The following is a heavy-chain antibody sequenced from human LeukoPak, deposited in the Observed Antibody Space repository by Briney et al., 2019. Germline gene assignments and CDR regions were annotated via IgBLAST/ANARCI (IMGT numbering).Heavy chain of an antibody. V-gene: IGHV3-30*18. Sequence: PGRSLRLSCAASGXTFSSYGMHWVRQAPGKGLXXXXXXXYDGSNKYYADSVKGRXXISRDNSKNTLYMQMNSLRAEDTAVYYCAKVRAYYDSSGSEGDYWGQGTLVTVSS. CDR1: GXTFSSYG. D-gene: IGHD3-22*01. J-gene: IGHJ4*02. CDR3: AKVRAYYDSSGSEGDY. CDR2: XXYDGSNK.